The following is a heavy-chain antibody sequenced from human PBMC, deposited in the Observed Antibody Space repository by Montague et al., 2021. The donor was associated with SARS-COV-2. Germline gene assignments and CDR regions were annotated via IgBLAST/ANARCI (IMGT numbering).Heavy chain of an antibody. Sequence: SETLSLTCTVSGDSISHSSYYWGWIRQPPGKGLEWIGSIYYSGSTYYNPSLKSRVTISVDTSKNQVSLKLNSVTAADTAVYYCARVRQWLVPFDYWSQGTQVTVSS. CDR3: ARVRQWLVPFDY. CDR2: IYYSGST. J-gene: IGHJ4*02. CDR1: GDSISHSSYY. D-gene: IGHD6-19*01. V-gene: IGHV4-39*07.